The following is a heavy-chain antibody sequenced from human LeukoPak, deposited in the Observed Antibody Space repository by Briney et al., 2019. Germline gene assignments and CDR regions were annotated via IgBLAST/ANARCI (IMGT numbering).Heavy chain of an antibody. V-gene: IGHV3-23*01. CDR3: ASGLGSSGYDHVG. D-gene: IGHD2-2*01. J-gene: IGHJ4*02. CDR2: ISARGDET. CDR1: GFTFSSYA. Sequence: GGSLRLSCAGSGFTFSSYAMNWVRQGPEKGLEWVSRISARGDETVSADSVKGRLPISRDSSKNMVHLQMTTLRAEDTALYYCASGLGSSGYDHVGWGQGTLVTVSS.